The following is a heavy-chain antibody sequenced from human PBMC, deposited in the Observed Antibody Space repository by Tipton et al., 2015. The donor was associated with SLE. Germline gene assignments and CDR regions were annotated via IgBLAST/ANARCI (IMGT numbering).Heavy chain of an antibody. CDR2: IYTSETT. J-gene: IGHJ4*02. D-gene: IGHD6-19*01. V-gene: IGHV4-4*09. Sequence: TLSLTCTVSGGSISSYYWSWIRQPAGKGLEWIGNIYTSETTNYNPSPKSRVTISVDTSKNQFSLKLTSVTAADTAVYYCAREQWLVLWGYFDYWGQGSLVTVSS. CDR3: AREQWLVLWGYFDY. CDR1: GGSISSYY.